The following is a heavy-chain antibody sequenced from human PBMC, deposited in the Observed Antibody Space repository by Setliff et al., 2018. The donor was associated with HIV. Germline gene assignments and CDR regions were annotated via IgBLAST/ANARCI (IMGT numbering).Heavy chain of an antibody. CDR1: GGSISSDDHY. J-gene: IGHJ4*02. CDR3: ARMSISASVYFDY. V-gene: IGHV4-30-4*01. CDR2: IYHTGAT. D-gene: IGHD6-25*01. Sequence: SETLSLTCTVSGGSISSDDHYWSWICQPPGQGLEWIGYIYHTGATYYKSSLESRLTISFDTSKNQFSLKLNAVTAADTAVYFCARMSISASVYFDYWGRGTLVTVSS.